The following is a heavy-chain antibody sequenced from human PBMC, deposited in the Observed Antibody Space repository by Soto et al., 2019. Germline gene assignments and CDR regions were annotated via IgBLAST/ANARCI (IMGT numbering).Heavy chain of an antibody. J-gene: IGHJ4*02. CDR1: GFTFSSYA. CDR2: ISGSGGST. V-gene: IGHV3-23*01. CDR3: AKDGVDYDILTGYYKGAYYFDY. Sequence: GGSLRLSCAASGFTFSSYAMSRVRQAPGKGLEWVSAISGSGGSTYYADSVKGRFTISRDNSKNTLYLQMNSLRAEDTAVYYCAKDGVDYDILTGYYKGAYYFDYWGQGTLVTVSS. D-gene: IGHD3-9*01.